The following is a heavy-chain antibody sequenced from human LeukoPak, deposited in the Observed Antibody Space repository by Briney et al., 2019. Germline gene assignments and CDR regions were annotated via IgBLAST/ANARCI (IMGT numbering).Heavy chain of an antibody. J-gene: IGHJ1*01. CDR3: ARDRIRPAVAGRGYFQH. Sequence: PSETLSLTCAVYGGSFSGYYWSWIRQPPGKGLERIGEINHSGSTNYNPSLKSRVTISVDTSKNQFSLKLSSVTAADTAVYYCARDRIRPAVAGRGYFQHWGQGTLVTVSS. CDR1: GGSFSGYY. CDR2: INHSGST. V-gene: IGHV4-34*01. D-gene: IGHD6-19*01.